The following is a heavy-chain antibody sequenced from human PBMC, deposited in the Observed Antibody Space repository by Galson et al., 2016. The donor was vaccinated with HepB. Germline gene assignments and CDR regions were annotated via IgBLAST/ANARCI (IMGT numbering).Heavy chain of an antibody. CDR3: ARARYRGNQIDY. Sequence: SVKVSCKASGYTFTSYYIQWVRQAPGQGLEWMVVINIRGGYTRSAQKFQDRVTVTSDTSTSTVYMELSSLRYEDTAMYYCARARYRGNQIDYWGQGTLVTVSS. CDR2: INIRGGYT. J-gene: IGHJ4*02. D-gene: IGHD4-23*01. CDR1: GYTFTSYY. V-gene: IGHV1-46*01.